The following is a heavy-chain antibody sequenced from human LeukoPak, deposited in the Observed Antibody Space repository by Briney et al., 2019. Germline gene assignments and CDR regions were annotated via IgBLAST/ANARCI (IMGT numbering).Heavy chain of an antibody. Sequence: GASVKVSCKASGYTFTSYDINWVRQATGQGLEWMGWMNPNSGNTGYAQKFQGRVTMTRNTSISTAYMELSSLRSEDTAVYYCARSDRLGYSSSWYVSDWDFDYWGQGTLVTVSS. D-gene: IGHD6-13*01. J-gene: IGHJ4*02. CDR1: GYTFTSYD. CDR3: ARSDRLGYSSSWYVSDWDFDY. V-gene: IGHV1-8*01. CDR2: MNPNSGNT.